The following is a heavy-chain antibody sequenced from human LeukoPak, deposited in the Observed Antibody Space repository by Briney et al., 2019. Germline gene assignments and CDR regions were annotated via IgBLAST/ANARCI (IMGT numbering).Heavy chain of an antibody. CDR3: ARARDGYNPDGFDI. J-gene: IGHJ3*02. V-gene: IGHV4-34*01. CDR2: INDSGRT. CDR1: GGSFSGYY. D-gene: IGHD5-24*01. Sequence: SETLPLTCAVNGGSFSGYYWSWIRQPPGKGLEWIGKINDSGRTNYNPSLKSRVTISVDTSKNQFSLKLSSVTAADTAMYYCARARDGYNPDGFDIWGQGTMVTVSS.